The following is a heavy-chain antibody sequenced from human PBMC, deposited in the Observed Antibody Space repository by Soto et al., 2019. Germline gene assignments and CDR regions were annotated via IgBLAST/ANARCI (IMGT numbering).Heavy chain of an antibody. CDR3: AKGLTKGVIADLVG. Sequence: EVQLVESGGGLVQPGRSLRLSCAASGFTFDDYAMHWVRQAPGKGLEWVSGISWNSGSIGYADSVKGRFTISRDNAKNSLYLQMNSLRAEDTALYYCAKGLTKGVIADLVGWGQGTLVTVSS. CDR2: ISWNSGSI. CDR1: GFTFDDYA. J-gene: IGHJ4*02. D-gene: IGHD3-10*01. V-gene: IGHV3-9*01.